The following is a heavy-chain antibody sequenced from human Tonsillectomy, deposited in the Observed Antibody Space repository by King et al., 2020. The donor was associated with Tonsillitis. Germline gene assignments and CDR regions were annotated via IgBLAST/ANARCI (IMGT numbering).Heavy chain of an antibody. CDR2: IRIDGNNK. V-gene: IGHV3-30*02. Sequence: VQLVESGGGVVKPGGSLRLSCAASGFTFSDYGMHWVRQAPGKGLEWVAFIRIDGNNKYCADSVKGRFTIPRDNSKNKLYLQMNRLRAEDTAVYYCAKDLNGGILAYWGQGTLVTVSS. J-gene: IGHJ4*02. CDR1: GFTFSDYG. D-gene: IGHD4-23*01. CDR3: AKDLNGGILAY.